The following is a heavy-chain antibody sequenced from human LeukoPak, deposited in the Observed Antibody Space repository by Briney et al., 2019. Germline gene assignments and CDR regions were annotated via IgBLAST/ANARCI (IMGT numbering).Heavy chain of an antibody. CDR2: ISGSGGST. J-gene: IGHJ6*02. Sequence: GGSLRLSCAASGFTFSSYAMSWVRQAPGKGLEWVSAISGSGGSTYYADSVKGRFTISRDNSKNTLYPQMNSLRAEDTAVYYCAKQGITMVRGVNRGMDVWGQGTTVTVSS. D-gene: IGHD3-10*01. CDR3: AKQGITMVRGVNRGMDV. CDR1: GFTFSSYA. V-gene: IGHV3-23*01.